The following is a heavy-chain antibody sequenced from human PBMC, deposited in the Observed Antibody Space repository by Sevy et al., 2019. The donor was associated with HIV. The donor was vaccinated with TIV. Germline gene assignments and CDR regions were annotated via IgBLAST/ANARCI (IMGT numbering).Heavy chain of an antibody. D-gene: IGHD1-1*01. J-gene: IGHJ6*02. Sequence: GGSLRLSCAASGFTFSDYYMSWIRQAPGNGLEWVSYISSSGSTIYYADSVKGRFTISRDNAKNSLYLQMNSLRAEDTAVYYCARDSAPHWNYYYYYGMDVWGQGTTVTVSS. CDR2: ISSSGSTI. CDR1: GFTFSDYY. CDR3: ARDSAPHWNYYYYYGMDV. V-gene: IGHV3-11*01.